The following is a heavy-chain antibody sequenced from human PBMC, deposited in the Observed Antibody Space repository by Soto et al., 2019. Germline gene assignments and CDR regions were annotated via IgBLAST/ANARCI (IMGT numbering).Heavy chain of an antibody. V-gene: IGHV4-34*01. J-gene: IGHJ5*02. CDR2: INHSGST. Sequence: SDTLSLTCAVYGVSFSGYYWSWIRPPPGKGLEWIGEINHSGSTNYNPSLKSRVTISVDTSKNQFSLKLSSVTAADTAVYYCARVGSTSPRHNWFDPWGQGTLVNVSS. D-gene: IGHD2-2*01. CDR3: ARVGSTSPRHNWFDP. CDR1: GVSFSGYY.